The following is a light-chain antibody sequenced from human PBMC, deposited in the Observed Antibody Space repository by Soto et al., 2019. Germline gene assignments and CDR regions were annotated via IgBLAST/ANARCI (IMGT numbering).Light chain of an antibody. CDR3: QQYNSYPWT. Sequence: DIQMTQSPSTLSASVGDRVTITCRASQSISSGLAWYQQKPGKAPKLLIYKASSLESGVPSRFSGSGSGTEFTLTISSLQPDDFASYYCQQYNSYPWTFGQGTQVAIK. CDR2: KAS. V-gene: IGKV1-5*03. CDR1: QSISSG. J-gene: IGKJ1*01.